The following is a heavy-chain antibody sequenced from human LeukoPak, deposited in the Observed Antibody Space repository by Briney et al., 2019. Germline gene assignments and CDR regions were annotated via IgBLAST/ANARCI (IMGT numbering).Heavy chain of an antibody. CDR3: ASPYGTGAPRTNQYYFYGLNV. CDR1: GGTFGNYV. V-gene: IGHV1-69*06. J-gene: IGHJ6*02. D-gene: IGHD3-10*01. CDR2: IIPIYNTA. Sequence: GASVKVSCKASGGTFGNYVITWVRQAPGQGLEWMGRIIPIYNTATYGQNLEGRVTITADTDMTVYMKLSNLTSNDTAVYYCASPYGTGAPRTNQYYFYGLNVWGQGTTVSVSS.